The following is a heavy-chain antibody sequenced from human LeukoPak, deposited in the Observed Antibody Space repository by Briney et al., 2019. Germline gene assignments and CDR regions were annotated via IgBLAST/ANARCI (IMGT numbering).Heavy chain of an antibody. Sequence: SETRSLTWTVAGGFISSSDYYWGWIREPPGKGLDGFARIQFTGSMYSNPSLKSRVTISVDTSKNQFSLRLSSVTAADTAVYYCARHSVVVVAERVAHFDYWGQGNLVTVSS. CDR3: ARHSVVVVAERVAHFDY. J-gene: IGHJ4*02. V-gene: IGHV4-39*01. D-gene: IGHD2-15*01. CDR1: GGFISSSDYY. CDR2: IQFTGSM.